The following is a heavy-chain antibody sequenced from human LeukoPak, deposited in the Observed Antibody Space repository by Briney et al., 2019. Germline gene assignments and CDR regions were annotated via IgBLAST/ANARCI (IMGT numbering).Heavy chain of an antibody. CDR1: GYTFTGYY. D-gene: IGHD2-21*02. Sequence: ASVKVSCKASGYTFTGYYMHWVRQAPGQGLEWRGWINPNSGGTNYAQKFQGRVTMTRDTSISTAYMELSRLRSDDTAVYYCARDDCGGDCYLVNWFDPWGQGTLVTVSS. CDR2: INPNSGGT. J-gene: IGHJ5*02. V-gene: IGHV1-2*02. CDR3: ARDDCGGDCYLVNWFDP.